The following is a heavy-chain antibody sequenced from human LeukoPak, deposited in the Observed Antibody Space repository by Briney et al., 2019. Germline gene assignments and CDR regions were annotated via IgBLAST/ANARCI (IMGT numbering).Heavy chain of an antibody. Sequence: GGSLRLSCVASGFTVSSNYMSCVRQAPGKGLEWVSVINSGGNTYYADSVKGRFTISRDNSKNTLYLQMNSLRAEDTAVYYCARQFWPLVIWGQGTLVTVSS. CDR1: GFTVSSNY. CDR3: ARQFWPLVI. D-gene: IGHD2-21*01. V-gene: IGHV3-53*01. CDR2: INSGGNT. J-gene: IGHJ4*02.